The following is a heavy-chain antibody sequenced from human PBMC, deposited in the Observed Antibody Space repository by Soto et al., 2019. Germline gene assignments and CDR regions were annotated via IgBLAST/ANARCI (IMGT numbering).Heavy chain of an antibody. D-gene: IGHD6-19*01. CDR3: ARRSSSGWHGANWFDP. Sequence: SETLSLTCTVSGGSISSYYWSWIRQPPGNGLEWIGYIYYSGSTNYNPSLKSRVIISVDTSKNQFSLKLSSVTAADTAVYYCARRSSSGWHGANWFDPWGQGTLVTVSS. CDR1: GGSISSYY. V-gene: IGHV4-59*08. CDR2: IYYSGST. J-gene: IGHJ5*02.